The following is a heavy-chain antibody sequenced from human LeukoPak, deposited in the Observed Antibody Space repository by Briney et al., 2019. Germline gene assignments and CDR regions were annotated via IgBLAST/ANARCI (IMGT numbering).Heavy chain of an antibody. D-gene: IGHD4-4*01. V-gene: IGHV4-31*03. CDR2: IYYSGST. J-gene: IGHJ5*02. Sequence: SETLSLTCTVSGGSIRSSYYYWGWIRQPPGKGLEWIGYIYYSGSTYYNPSLKSRVTISVDTSKNQFSLKLSSVTAADTAVYYCARGAYDSNYVPATWFDPWGQGTLVTVSS. CDR1: GGSIRSSYYY. CDR3: ARGAYDSNYVPATWFDP.